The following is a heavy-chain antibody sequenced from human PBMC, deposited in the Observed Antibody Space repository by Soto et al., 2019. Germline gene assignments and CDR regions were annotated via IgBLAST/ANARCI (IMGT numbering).Heavy chain of an antibody. CDR3: ARDTSFYDSSGYGFDY. D-gene: IGHD3-22*01. J-gene: IGHJ4*02. CDR2: ISYDGSNK. CDR1: GFTFSSYA. Sequence: QVQLVESGGGVVQPGRSLRLSCAASGFTFSSYAMHWVRQAPGKGLEWVAVISYDGSNKYYADSVKGRFTISRDNSKNTLYLQMNSLRAEDTAVYYCARDTSFYDSSGYGFDYWGQGTLVTVSS. V-gene: IGHV3-30-3*01.